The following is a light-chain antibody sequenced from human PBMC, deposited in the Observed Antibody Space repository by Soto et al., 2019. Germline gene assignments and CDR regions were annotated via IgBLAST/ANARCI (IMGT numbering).Light chain of an antibody. V-gene: IGLV2-14*01. J-gene: IGLJ2*01. CDR2: DVS. Sequence: QSALTQPASVSGSPGQSITISCTGTSSDVGGYNYVSWYQQHPGKAPKLMIYDVSNRPSGVSNRISGSKSGNTASLTISGIQAEDEADYYSSSYTSSSTRVFGGGTQVAVL. CDR1: SSDVGGYNY. CDR3: SSYTSSSTRV.